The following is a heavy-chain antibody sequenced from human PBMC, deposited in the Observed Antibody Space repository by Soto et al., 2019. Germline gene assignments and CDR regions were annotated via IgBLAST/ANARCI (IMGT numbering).Heavy chain of an antibody. V-gene: IGHV4-39*01. J-gene: IGHJ4*02. CDR1: GGSISSSTYY. CDR2: VFYSGST. CDR3: ARGIRSGTMGYLHY. D-gene: IGHD1-7*01. Sequence: SETLSLTCIISGGSISSSTYYWGWIRQSPGKGLEWIGSVFYSGSTSYNPSLKSRVTISADTSKNQFSLKLSSVTAADTAMYYCARGIRSGTMGYLHYWGLGTLVTVSS.